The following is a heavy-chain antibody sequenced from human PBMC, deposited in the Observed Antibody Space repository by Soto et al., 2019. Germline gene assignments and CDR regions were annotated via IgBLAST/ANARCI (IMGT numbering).Heavy chain of an antibody. CDR1: GFTFSSYA. CDR2: ISYDGSNR. J-gene: IGHJ5*01. Sequence: QTGGSLRLSCAASGFTFSSYAMHWVRQAPGEGLEWVAVISYDGSNRYYADSVKGRFTISRDNSKKMLYLQMSSLRAEDTAVYYCARDGAYFWNGYYTRYWFDSWGQGTLVTVSS. D-gene: IGHD3-3*01. V-gene: IGHV3-30-3*01. CDR3: ARDGAYFWNGYYTRYWFDS.